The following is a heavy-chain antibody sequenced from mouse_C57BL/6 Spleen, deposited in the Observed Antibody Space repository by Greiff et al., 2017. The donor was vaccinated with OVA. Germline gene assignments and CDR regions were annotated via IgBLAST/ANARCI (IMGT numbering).Heavy chain of an antibody. J-gene: IGHJ3*01. CDR3: AGYYYGSSSHWFAY. CDR1: GYSITSGYY. CDR2: ISYDGSN. V-gene: IGHV3-6*01. Sequence: EVQLKESGPGLVKPSQSLSLTCSVTGYSITSGYYWNWIRQFPGNKLEWMGYISYDGSNNYNPSLKNRTSITRDTSKNQFFLKLNSVTTEDTATYYCAGYYYGSSSHWFAYWGQGTLVTVSA. D-gene: IGHD1-1*01.